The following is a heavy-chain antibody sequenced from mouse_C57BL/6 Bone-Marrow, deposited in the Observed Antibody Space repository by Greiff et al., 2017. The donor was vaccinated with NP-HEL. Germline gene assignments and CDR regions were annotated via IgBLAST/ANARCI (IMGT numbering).Heavy chain of an antibody. Sequence: QVQLQQSGAELMKPGASVKLSCKATGYTFTGYWIEWVKQRPGHGLEWIGEILPGSGSTNYTEKFKGKATFTADTSSNTAYMQLSSLTTEDSAIYYSVRKRVGIWYFDGWGTGTTVTVSS. D-gene: IGHD4-1*01. J-gene: IGHJ1*03. CDR1: GYTFTGYW. V-gene: IGHV1-9*01. CDR3: VRKRVGIWYFDG. CDR2: ILPGSGST.